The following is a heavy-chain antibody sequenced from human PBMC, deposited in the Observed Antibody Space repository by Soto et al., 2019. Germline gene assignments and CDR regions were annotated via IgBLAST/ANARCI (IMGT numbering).Heavy chain of an antibody. CDR3: ATGFNYYGAGTLKLDF. CDR1: GGSIRSYY. Sequence: QVLLQESGPGLVKPSETLSLTCSVSGGSIRSYYWSWIRQPPGKRLEWIGYISYSGTTNYNPSLTRRPPLPIATTKTQFSLTLGSVTADDTAVYYCATGFNYYGAGTLKLDFWGQGTLVAVSS. D-gene: IGHD3-10*01. CDR2: ISYSGTT. V-gene: IGHV4-59*01. J-gene: IGHJ4*02.